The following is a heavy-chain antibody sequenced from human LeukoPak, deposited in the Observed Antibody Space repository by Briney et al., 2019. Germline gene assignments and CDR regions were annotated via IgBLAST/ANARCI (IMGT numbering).Heavy chain of an antibody. J-gene: IGHJ3*02. CDR2: ISSSSSYI. D-gene: IGHD6-25*01. V-gene: IGHV3-21*06. Sequence: AGGSLRLSCAASGFTFSSYSMNWVRQAPGKGLEWVSSISSSSSYIYYADSVKGRITISRDNAKNSLYLQMNSLRVEDTAVYFCARWGSELPDDAFDIWGQGTMVTVSS. CDR3: ARWGSELPDDAFDI. CDR1: GFTFSSYS.